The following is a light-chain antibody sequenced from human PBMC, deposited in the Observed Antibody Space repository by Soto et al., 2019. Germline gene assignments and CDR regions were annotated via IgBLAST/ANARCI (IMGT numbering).Light chain of an antibody. CDR1: SSNIGAGYD. V-gene: IGLV1-40*01. CDR3: QSYDSSLSAWV. J-gene: IGLJ3*02. CDR2: GNS. Sequence: QSVLTQPPSVSGAPGQRVTISCTGTSSNIGAGYDVHWYRQLPGTAPKLLIYGNSNRPSGVPDRLSGSNSGTSASLAITGLQAEDEADYYCQSYDSSLSAWVFGGGTQLTVL.